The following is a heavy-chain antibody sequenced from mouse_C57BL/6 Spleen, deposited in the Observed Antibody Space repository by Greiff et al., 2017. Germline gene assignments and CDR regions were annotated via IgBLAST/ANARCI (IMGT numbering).Heavy chain of an antibody. Sequence: QVKLQQPGAELVMPGASVKLSCKASGYTFTSYWMHWVQQRPGQGLEWIGEIDPSASYTNYNPKFKGKSTLIVKKSASTSYLQLSSLTSEDSGVYYCARSLATVPSYYFDYWGQGTTLTVSS. CDR2: IDPSASYT. J-gene: IGHJ2*01. CDR3: ARSLATVPSYYFDY. V-gene: IGHV1-69*01. CDR1: GYTFTSYW. D-gene: IGHD1-1*01.